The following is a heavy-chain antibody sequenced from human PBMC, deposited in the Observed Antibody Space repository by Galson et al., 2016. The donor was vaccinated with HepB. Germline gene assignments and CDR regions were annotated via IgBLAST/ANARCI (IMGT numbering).Heavy chain of an antibody. J-gene: IGHJ4*02. Sequence: SLRLSCAASGFNLDSYSMHWVRQAPGKGVQWVASLGGSGPRSWHADSVKGRFTISRDSSKNTLYLQMDSLTADDSAVYHCAKGQWCTFLKPFDSWGQGTLVSVSS. V-gene: IGHV3-23*01. CDR2: LGGSGPRS. CDR1: GFNLDSYS. D-gene: IGHD2-15*01. CDR3: AKGQWCTFLKPFDS.